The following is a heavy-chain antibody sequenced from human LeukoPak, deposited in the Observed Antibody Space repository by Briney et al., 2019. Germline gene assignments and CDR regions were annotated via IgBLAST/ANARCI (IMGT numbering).Heavy chain of an antibody. D-gene: IGHD6-13*01. Sequence: ASVKVSCKASGYTFTSYDINWVRQATGQGLEWMGWMNTNSGNTGYAQKFQGRVTITRNTSISTAYMELSSLRSEDTAVYYCASGFGAYSSSWYGGHWFDPWGQGTLDTVSS. CDR3: ASGFGAYSSSWYGGHWFDP. J-gene: IGHJ5*02. CDR2: MNTNSGNT. CDR1: GYTFTSYD. V-gene: IGHV1-8*03.